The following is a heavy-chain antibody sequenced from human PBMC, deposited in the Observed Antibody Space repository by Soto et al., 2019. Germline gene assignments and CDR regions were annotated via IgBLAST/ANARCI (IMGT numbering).Heavy chain of an antibody. D-gene: IGHD3-9*01. CDR3: ARDDARPKLRYFDWLIV. Sequence: ASENLSLTCTVSGGSLSSGDYYWGWIRQPPGKGLGGVGDIYYSGSTYYNPSLKSRGTISVDTSKNQLSLKLSSVTAADTAVYYCARDDARPKLRYFDWLIVWGQGTLVTVSA. J-gene: IGHJ4*02. V-gene: IGHV4-30-4*01. CDR1: GGSLSSGDYY. CDR2: IYYSGST.